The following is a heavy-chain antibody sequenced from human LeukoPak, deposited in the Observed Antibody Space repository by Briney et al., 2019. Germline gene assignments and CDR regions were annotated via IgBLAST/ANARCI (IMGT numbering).Heavy chain of an antibody. CDR1: GYTFTGYY. D-gene: IGHD5-18*01. Sequence: GASVKVSCKASGYTFTGYYMHWVRQAPGQGLEWMGWINPNSGGTNYAQKFQGRVTMTRDTSISTAYTELSRLRSDDTAVYYCAREDTATAGNYYYYYYYMDVWGKGTTVTVSS. V-gene: IGHV1-2*02. J-gene: IGHJ6*03. CDR2: INPNSGGT. CDR3: AREDTATAGNYYYYYYYMDV.